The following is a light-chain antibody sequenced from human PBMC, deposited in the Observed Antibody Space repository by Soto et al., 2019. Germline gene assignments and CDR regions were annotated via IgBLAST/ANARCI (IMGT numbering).Light chain of an antibody. CDR2: DVS. CDR3: CSYAGSYTFV. V-gene: IGLV2-11*01. CDR1: SSDVGGYNY. J-gene: IGLJ1*01. Sequence: QSALTQPRSVSGSPGQSVTISCTGTSSDVGGYNYVSWYQQHPGKAPKLMIYDVSKRPSGVPDRFSGSKSGNTASLTISGLQAEAEADFYCCSYAGSYTFVFGTVTKVTVL.